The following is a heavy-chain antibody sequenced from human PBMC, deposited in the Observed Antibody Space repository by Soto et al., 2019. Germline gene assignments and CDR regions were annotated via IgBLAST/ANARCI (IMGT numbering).Heavy chain of an antibody. J-gene: IGHJ4*02. D-gene: IGHD1-26*01. CDR1: VFPFGANA. CDR2: LSNTGRRT. CDR3: ATEMGATQGPFDN. V-gene: IGHV3-23*01. Sequence: GGSLRLSCVVSVFPFGANAMSWFRQAPGKGLEWVSGLSNTGRRTSYADSVKGRFNISRDNSENTVYLQMNSLRVEDTAVYYCATEMGATQGPFDNWGQGTLVTVSS.